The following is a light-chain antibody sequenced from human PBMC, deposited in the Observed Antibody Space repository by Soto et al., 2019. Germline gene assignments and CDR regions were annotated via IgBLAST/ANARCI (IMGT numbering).Light chain of an antibody. Sequence: QSVLTQPPAASGTPGQRVTISCSGSSSNIGSNYVYWYQQLPGTAPKLLIYSNNQRPSGVPDRFSGSKSGTSASLAISGLRSEDEADYYCAAWDDSLSVVVFGGGTKQTVL. J-gene: IGLJ2*01. CDR1: SSNIGSNY. V-gene: IGLV1-47*02. CDR2: SNN. CDR3: AAWDDSLSVVV.